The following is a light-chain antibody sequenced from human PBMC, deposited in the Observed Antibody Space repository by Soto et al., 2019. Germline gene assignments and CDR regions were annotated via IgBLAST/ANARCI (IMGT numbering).Light chain of an antibody. CDR2: KAS. V-gene: IGKV1-5*03. J-gene: IGKJ1*01. CDR1: QSISNW. Sequence: DIQMTQSPSTLSASVGDRVTITCRASQSISNWLACYQQKPGKAPKLLIYKASGLESGVPSRFSGSGSGTDFTLTINSLQPDDFTTYYCQQYYNYWMFGQGTKVEIK. CDR3: QQYYNYWM.